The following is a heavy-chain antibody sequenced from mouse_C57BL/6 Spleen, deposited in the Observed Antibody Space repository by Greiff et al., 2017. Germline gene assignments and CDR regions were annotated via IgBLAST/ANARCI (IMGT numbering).Heavy chain of an antibody. V-gene: IGHV1-18*01. CDR2: INPNNGGT. J-gene: IGHJ4*01. CDR3: ARYYYDGSSRAMDY. CDR1: GYTFTDYN. D-gene: IGHD1-1*01. Sequence: EVQLQQSGPELVKPGASVKIPCKASGYTFTDYNMDWVKQSHGKSLEWIGDINPNNGGTIYNQKFKGKATLTVDKSSSTAYMELRSLTSEDTAVYYCARYYYDGSSRAMDYWGQGTSVTVSS.